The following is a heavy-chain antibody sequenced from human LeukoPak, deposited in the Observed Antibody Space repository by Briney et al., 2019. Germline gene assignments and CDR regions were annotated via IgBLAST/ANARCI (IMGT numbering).Heavy chain of an antibody. J-gene: IGHJ4*02. CDR3: AKNWGGAGYYFDY. D-gene: IGHD3-3*01. CDR2: ISYDGSNK. Sequence: GGSLRLSCAASGFTFSSYGMHWVRQAPGKGLEWVAVISYDGSNKYYADSVKGRFTISRDNSKNTLYLQMNSLRPEDAAVYYCAKNWGGAGYYFDYWGQGTLVTVSS. CDR1: GFTFSSYG. V-gene: IGHV3-30*18.